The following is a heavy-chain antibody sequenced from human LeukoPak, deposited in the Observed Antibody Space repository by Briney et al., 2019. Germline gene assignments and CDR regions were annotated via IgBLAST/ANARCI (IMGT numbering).Heavy chain of an antibody. D-gene: IGHD3-10*01. Sequence: SETLSLTCTVSGGSISSSSYYWGWIRQPPGKGLEWIGYIYYSGSTYYNPSLKSRVPISVDTSKNQFFLKLSSVTAADTAVYYCARDPTYYYGSGAGRIWGQGTMVTVSS. V-gene: IGHV4-30-4*08. J-gene: IGHJ3*02. CDR3: ARDPTYYYGSGAGRI. CDR2: IYYSGST. CDR1: GGSISSSSYY.